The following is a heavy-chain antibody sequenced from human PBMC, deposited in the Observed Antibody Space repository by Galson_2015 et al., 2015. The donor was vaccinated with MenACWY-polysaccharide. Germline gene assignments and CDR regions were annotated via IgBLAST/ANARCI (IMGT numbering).Heavy chain of an antibody. V-gene: IGHV3-48*03. Sequence: SLRLSCAASGFTFSSYEMNWVRQAPGKGLEWVSYISSSGSTIYYADSVKGRFTISRDNAKNSLYLQMNSLRAEDTAVYYCARGCSSTSCYDYWGQGTLVTVSS. J-gene: IGHJ4*02. CDR3: ARGCSSTSCYDY. CDR1: GFTFSSYE. CDR2: ISSSGSTI. D-gene: IGHD2-2*01.